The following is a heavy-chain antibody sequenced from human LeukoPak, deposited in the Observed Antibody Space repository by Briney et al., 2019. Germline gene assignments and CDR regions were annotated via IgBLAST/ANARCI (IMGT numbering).Heavy chain of an antibody. V-gene: IGHV3-7*05. J-gene: IGHJ3*02. CDR2: INQDGSEK. CDR1: GFTFSNYW. CDR3: ARDGGGDIVVAFAFDI. D-gene: IGHD2-15*01. Sequence: GGSLRLSCAASGFTFSNYWMSGVRQAPGKGLEWVAHINQDGSEKYYVDSVKGRFTISRDNAKNSLYLQMNSLRAEDTAVYYCARDGGGDIVVAFAFDIWGQGTMVTVSS.